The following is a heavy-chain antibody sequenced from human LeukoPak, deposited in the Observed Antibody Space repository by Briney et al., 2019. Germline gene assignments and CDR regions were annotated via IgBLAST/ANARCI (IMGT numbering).Heavy chain of an antibody. CDR1: GFTFSSCA. V-gene: IGHV3-23*01. CDR3: AKELHGSGNYAFDY. J-gene: IGHJ4*02. Sequence: PGGSLRLSCVASGFTFSSCALSWVRQAPGKGLEWVSTVSVNGGTTYYADSVKGRFTISRDNSKNTLYLQMNSLRAEDTAVYFCAKELHGSGNYAFDYWGQGTLVTVSS. CDR2: VSVNGGTT. D-gene: IGHD3-10*01.